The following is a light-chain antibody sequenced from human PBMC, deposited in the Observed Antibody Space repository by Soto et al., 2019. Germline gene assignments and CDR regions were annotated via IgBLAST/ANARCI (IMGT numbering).Light chain of an antibody. Sequence: DIQMTQSPSSLSASVGDRVTITCRASQGIRNFLAWYQQKPGKAPKLLTYAASTLQPGVPSRFTGSGSGTEFTLTISSLQPEDVATYYCQKYDSAPLTFGGGTKVEIK. CDR1: QGIRNF. CDR2: AAS. V-gene: IGKV1-27*01. J-gene: IGKJ4*01. CDR3: QKYDSAPLT.